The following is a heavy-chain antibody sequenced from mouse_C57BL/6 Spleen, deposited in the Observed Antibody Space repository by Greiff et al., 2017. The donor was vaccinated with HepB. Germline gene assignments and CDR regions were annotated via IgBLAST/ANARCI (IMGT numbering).Heavy chain of an antibody. D-gene: IGHD4-1*01. CDR1: GFTFSDYG. CDR3: AITNWDVGYFDV. V-gene: IGHV5-17*01. CDR2: ISSGSSTI. J-gene: IGHJ1*03. Sequence: EVQRVESGGGLVKPGGSLKLSCAASGFTFSDYGMHWVRQAPEKGLEWVAYISSGSSTIYYADTVKGRFTISRDNAKNTLFLQMTSLRSEDTAMYYGAITNWDVGYFDVWGTGTTVTVSS.